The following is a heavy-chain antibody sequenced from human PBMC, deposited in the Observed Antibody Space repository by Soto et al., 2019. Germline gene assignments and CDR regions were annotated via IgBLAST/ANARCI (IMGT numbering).Heavy chain of an antibody. V-gene: IGHV5-10-1*01. Sequence: PGESLKISCKGSGYSFTSYWISWVRQMPGKGLEWMGRIDPSDSYTNYSPSFQGHVTISADKSISTAYLQWSSLKASDTAMYYCARRGAARNEGKNYYYYGMDVWGQGTTVTVSS. CDR2: IDPSDSYT. CDR3: ARRGAARNEGKNYYYYGMDV. J-gene: IGHJ6*02. D-gene: IGHD6-6*01. CDR1: GYSFTSYW.